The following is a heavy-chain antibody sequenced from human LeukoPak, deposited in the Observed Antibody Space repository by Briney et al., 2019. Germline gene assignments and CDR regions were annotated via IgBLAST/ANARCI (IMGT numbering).Heavy chain of an antibody. J-gene: IGHJ5*02. CDR2: IYYSGST. V-gene: IGHV4-59*01. D-gene: IGHD6-13*01. Sequence: SETLSLTCTVSDGSISSYYWSWIRQPPGKGLEWIGYIYYSGSTNYNPSLKSRVTISVDTSKNQFSLKLSSVTAADTAVYYCASTYSSSWYWFDPWGQGTLVTVSS. CDR1: DGSISSYY. CDR3: ASTYSSSWYWFDP.